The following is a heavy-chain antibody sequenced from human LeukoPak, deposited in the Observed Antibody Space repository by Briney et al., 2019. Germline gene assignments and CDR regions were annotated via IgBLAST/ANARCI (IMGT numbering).Heavy chain of an antibody. D-gene: IGHD6-6*01. Sequence: GGSLRLSCAASGFTFSSYWMNWVRQAPGKGLEWVVNIKQDGSEKYYVDSVKGRFTISRDNAKNSLYQQMNSLRAEDTAVYYCARAQRIEYSSFLDYWGQGTLVTVSS. J-gene: IGHJ4*02. CDR1: GFTFSSYW. CDR2: IKQDGSEK. V-gene: IGHV3-7*01. CDR3: ARAQRIEYSSFLDY.